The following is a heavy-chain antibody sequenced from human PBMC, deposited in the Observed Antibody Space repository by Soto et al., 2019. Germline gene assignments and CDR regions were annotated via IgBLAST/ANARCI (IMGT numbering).Heavy chain of an antibody. CDR3: ARHVPYCSDTSHCAYGMDV. CDR1: GGSISSYY. CDR2: IYYSGST. J-gene: IGHJ6*02. D-gene: IGHD2-2*01. Sequence: SETLSLTCPVSGGSISSYYWSWIRQPPGKGLEWIGYIYYSGSTNYNPSLKSRVTISVDTSKNQFSLKLSSVTAADTAVYYCARHVPYCSDTSHCAYGMDVWGQGTTVT. V-gene: IGHV4-59*08.